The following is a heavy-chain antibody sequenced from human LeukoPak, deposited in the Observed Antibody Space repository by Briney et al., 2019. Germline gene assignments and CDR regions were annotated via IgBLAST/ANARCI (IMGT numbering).Heavy chain of an antibody. Sequence: GGSLRLSCAASGFTFSTYAMTWVRQAPGKGLEWVSSLSGSGSNTYCADSVKGRFTISRDNARDTLYLQMNSLRVEDTAVYYCAKDLLAAGFSTWFDPWGQGTLVTVSS. CDR1: GFTFSTYA. V-gene: IGHV3-23*01. CDR2: LSGSGSNT. D-gene: IGHD6-13*01. CDR3: AKDLLAAGFSTWFDP. J-gene: IGHJ5*02.